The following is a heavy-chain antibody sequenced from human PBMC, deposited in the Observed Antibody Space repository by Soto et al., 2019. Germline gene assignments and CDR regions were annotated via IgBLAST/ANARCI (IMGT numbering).Heavy chain of an antibody. CDR3: ARVPTAYYYYGMDV. V-gene: IGHV4-59*08. Sequence: SETLSLTCTVSGDSMSRYYWSWIRQPPGKRLEWIGFIYYSGRTNYNPSLESRVTISVDTSKSQFSLKLSSVTAADTAVYYCARVPTAYYYYGMDVWGQGTTVTAP. CDR1: GDSMSRYY. CDR2: IYYSGRT. J-gene: IGHJ6*02. D-gene: IGHD5-12*01.